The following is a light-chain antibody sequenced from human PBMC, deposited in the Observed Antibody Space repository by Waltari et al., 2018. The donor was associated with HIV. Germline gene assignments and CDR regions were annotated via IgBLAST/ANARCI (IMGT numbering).Light chain of an antibody. CDR2: AAS. Sequence: IQMAQFPAYLSASTAQKVTIICRANESIGTYLAWYQQKPGKVPQLLLFAASSLQTGVPSRFSGSGSGTDFTLTISWLESDDFATYYCQQYHSFPYTFGHGTTVD. J-gene: IGKJ3*01. CDR1: ESIGTY. V-gene: IGKV1-8*01. CDR3: QQYHSFPYT.